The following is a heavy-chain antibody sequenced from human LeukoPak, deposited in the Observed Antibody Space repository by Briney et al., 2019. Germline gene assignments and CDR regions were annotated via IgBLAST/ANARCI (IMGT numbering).Heavy chain of an antibody. J-gene: IGHJ6*03. D-gene: IGHD6-13*01. CDR2: IIPIFGTA. CDR3: AREASSSWTQYYYYMDV. V-gene: IGHV1-69*05. Sequence: GASVKVSCKASGGTFSSYAISWVRQAPGQGLEWMGGIIPIFGTANYAQKFQGRVTITTDESTSTAYMELSSLRSEDTAVYYCAREASSSWTQYYYYMDVWGKGTTVTVSS. CDR1: GGTFSSYA.